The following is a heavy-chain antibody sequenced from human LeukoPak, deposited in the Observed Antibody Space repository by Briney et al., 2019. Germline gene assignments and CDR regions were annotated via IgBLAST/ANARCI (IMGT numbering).Heavy chain of an antibody. CDR2: INPNSGGT. V-gene: IGHV1-2*06. D-gene: IGHD2-21*01. CDR3: ARADRLDGGPYLIGP. J-gene: IGHJ5*02. CDR1: GYSFTDYY. Sequence: ASVKVSCKTSGYSFTDYYMHWVRQAPGQGLEWMGRINPNSGGTSSAQKFQGRVTMTRDTSITTVYMEVSWLTSDDTAIYYCARADRLDGGPYLIGPWGQGTPVTVSS.